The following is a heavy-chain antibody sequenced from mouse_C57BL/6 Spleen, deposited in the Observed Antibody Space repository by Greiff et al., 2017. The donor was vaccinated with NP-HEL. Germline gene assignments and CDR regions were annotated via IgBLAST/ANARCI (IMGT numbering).Heavy chain of an antibody. J-gene: IGHJ3*01. CDR2: IDPENGDT. CDR1: GFNIKDDY. Sequence: EVKLMESGAELVRPGASVKLSCTASGFNIKDDYMHWVKQRPEQGLEWIGWIDPENGDTEYASKFQGKATITADTSSNTAYLQLSSLTSEDTAVYYCTTGITTVVGAYWGQGTLVTVSA. D-gene: IGHD1-1*01. CDR3: TTGITTVVGAY. V-gene: IGHV14-4*01.